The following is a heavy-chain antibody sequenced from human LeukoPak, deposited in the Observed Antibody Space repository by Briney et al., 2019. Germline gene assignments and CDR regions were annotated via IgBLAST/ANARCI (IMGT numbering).Heavy chain of an antibody. J-gene: IGHJ4*02. Sequence: SGGTFSSYAISWXRQAPGQGLEWMGRXIPIFGIANYAQKFQGRVTITADKSTSTAYMELSSLRSEDTAVYYCARSRAHYGSGSYTVDYWGQGTLVTVSS. D-gene: IGHD3-10*01. CDR1: GGTFSSYA. CDR2: XIPIFGIA. CDR3: ARSRAHYGSGSYTVDY. V-gene: IGHV1-69*04.